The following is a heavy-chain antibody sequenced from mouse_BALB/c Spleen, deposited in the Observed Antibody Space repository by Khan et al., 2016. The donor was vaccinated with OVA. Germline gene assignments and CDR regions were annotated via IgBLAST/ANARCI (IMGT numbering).Heavy chain of an antibody. J-gene: IGHJ3*01. V-gene: IGHV2-2*02. CDR2: IWSAGST. Sequence: VQLQESGPGLVQPSQSLSITCTVSGFSLSNYSVHWVRQSPGKGLEWLGVIWSAGSTDYNAVFISRLTISKDNSRSQVFFKMNSLQPNDTAIYYCARRGYDYGRGALFAYWGQGTLVTVAA. D-gene: IGHD2-4*01. CDR3: ARRGYDYGRGALFAY. CDR1: GFSLSNYS.